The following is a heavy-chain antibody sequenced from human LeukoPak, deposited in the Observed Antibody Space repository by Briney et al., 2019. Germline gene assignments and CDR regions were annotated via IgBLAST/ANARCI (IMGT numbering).Heavy chain of an antibody. D-gene: IGHD2-2*01. CDR3: TTVGRYCSSTSCYDY. CDR2: IKSKTDGGTT. CDR1: GFTFSNYA. V-gene: IGHV3-15*01. Sequence: GGSLRLSCAASGFTFSNYAMSWVRQAPGKGLEWVGRIKSKTDGGTTDYAAPVKGRFTISRDDSKNTLYLQMNSLKTEDTAVYYCTTVGRYCSSTSCYDYWGQGTLVTVSS. J-gene: IGHJ4*02.